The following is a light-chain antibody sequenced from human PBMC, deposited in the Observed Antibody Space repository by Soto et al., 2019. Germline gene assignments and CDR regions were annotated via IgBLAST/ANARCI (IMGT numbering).Light chain of an antibody. CDR2: EGT. J-gene: IGLJ2*01. CDR3: CSYAGITTLI. CDR1: SSDVGSYNL. V-gene: IGLV2-23*01. Sequence: QSALTQPASVSGSPGQSITISCLGTSSDVGSYNLVSWYQQHPGKAPKLMIYEGTTRPSGLSNRFSGSRSGNTASLTISGLQAEDEADYYCCSYAGITTLIFGGGTKLTVL.